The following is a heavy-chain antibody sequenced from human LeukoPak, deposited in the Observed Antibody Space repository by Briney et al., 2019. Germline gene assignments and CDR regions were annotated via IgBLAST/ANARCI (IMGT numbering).Heavy chain of an antibody. CDR1: GGSITSSSYY. J-gene: IGHJ4*02. V-gene: IGHV4-39*01. Sequence: SETLSLTCTVSGGSITSSSYYWGWIRQPPGKGLEWIGSVYYNGDTYYSPSFKSRGTTSVDTSKNQFSLKLRSVTAADTAVYYCARHKAGTDHADYWGQGTLVTVSS. D-gene: IGHD6-19*01. CDR2: VYYNGDT. CDR3: ARHKAGTDHADY.